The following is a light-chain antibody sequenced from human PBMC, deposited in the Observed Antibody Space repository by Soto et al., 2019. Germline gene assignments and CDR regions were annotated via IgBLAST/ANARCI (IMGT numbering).Light chain of an antibody. V-gene: IGKV1-5*03. CDR1: QSISGS. J-gene: IGKJ1*01. CDR3: QQYNGSWT. CDR2: EAS. Sequence: DIQMTQSPSTLSASVGDRVTITCRASQSISGSLAWYQQKPGKAPKLLIYEASNCKSGVPTRFSGSGSGTESPPTSSSLQPDDSASYYCQQYNGSWTFGQGTRVEIK.